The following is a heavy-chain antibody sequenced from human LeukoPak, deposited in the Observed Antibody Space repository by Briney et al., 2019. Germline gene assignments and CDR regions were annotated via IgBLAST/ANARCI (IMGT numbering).Heavy chain of an antibody. CDR3: ARVPTVVRGRMVRGDAFDI. D-gene: IGHD4-23*01. J-gene: IGHJ3*02. CDR1: GGSISSYY. Sequence: SETLSLTCTVSGGSISSYYWSWIRQPAGKGLEWIGRIYTSGSTNYNPSLKSRVTMSVDTSKNQFSLKLSSVTAADTAVYYCARVPTVVRGRMVRGDAFDIWGQGTMVTVSS. V-gene: IGHV4-4*07. CDR2: IYTSGST.